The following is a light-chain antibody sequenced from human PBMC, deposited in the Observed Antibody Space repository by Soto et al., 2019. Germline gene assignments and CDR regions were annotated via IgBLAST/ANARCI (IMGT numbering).Light chain of an antibody. Sequence: QSVLTQPRSVSGSPGQSVTISCTGTSSDGGGYGYVSWYQQHSGKAPKLMIYDVTKRPSGVPDRFSGSRSGNTASLTISGLQTDDEADYYCCSYAGSSWVFGGGTKLTVL. CDR3: CSYAGSSWV. J-gene: IGLJ3*02. CDR2: DVT. V-gene: IGLV2-11*01. CDR1: SSDGGGYGY.